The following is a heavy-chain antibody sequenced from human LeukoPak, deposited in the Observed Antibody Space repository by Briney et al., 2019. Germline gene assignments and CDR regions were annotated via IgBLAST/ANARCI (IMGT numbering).Heavy chain of an antibody. CDR2: SKSDGSST. CDR3: ARGGYYDSSGSDY. V-gene: IGHV3-74*01. D-gene: IGHD3-22*01. J-gene: IGHJ4*02. CDR1: GLPFSSYW. Sequence: GESLTLSCALSGLPFSSYWMHWVRQAPGRAGVWVSRSKSDGSSTSYADSVKGRFTISRDNPTNALYLQMNSLRDEDTAVYYCARGGYYDSSGSDYGGQGTVVTL.